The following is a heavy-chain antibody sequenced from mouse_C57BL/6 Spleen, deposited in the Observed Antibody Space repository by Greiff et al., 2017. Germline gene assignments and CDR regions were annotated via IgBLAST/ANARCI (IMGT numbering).Heavy chain of an antibody. D-gene: IGHD3-2*02. Sequence: EVMLMESGGGLVKPGGSLKLSCAASGYTFSSYAMSWVRQTPEKRLEWVATISDGGSYTNYPDNVKGRFTISRDKTKNNLYLQMSQLKSEDTAMXYGARDMDSSGYKAFDYWGQGTLVTVSA. CDR1: GYTFSSYA. J-gene: IGHJ3*01. V-gene: IGHV5-4*01. CDR3: ARDMDSSGYKAFDY. CDR2: ISDGGSYT.